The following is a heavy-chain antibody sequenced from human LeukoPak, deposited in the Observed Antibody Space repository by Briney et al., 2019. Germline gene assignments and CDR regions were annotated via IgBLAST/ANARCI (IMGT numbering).Heavy chain of an antibody. V-gene: IGHV3-7*01. CDR1: GFTFSSYW. CDR3: ARKAADSSGYYDAYYFDY. CDR2: IKQDGSEK. J-gene: IGHJ4*02. Sequence: GGSLRLSCAASGFTFSSYWMSWVRQAPGKGLEWVANIKQDGSEKYYVDSVKGLFTISRDNAKNSLYLQMNSLRAEDTAVYYCARKAADSSGYYDAYYFDYWGQGTLVTVSS. D-gene: IGHD3-22*01.